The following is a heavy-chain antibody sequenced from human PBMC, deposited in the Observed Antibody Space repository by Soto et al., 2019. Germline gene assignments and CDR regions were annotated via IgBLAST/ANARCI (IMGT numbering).Heavy chain of an antibody. J-gene: IGHJ4*02. CDR1: GYTFTNYG. CDR3: ARSLGSGTGFDY. Sequence: QVQLVQSGAEVKKPGASVKVSCKASGYTFTNYGISWVRQAPGKGLEWTGWISGYNGDTKNAQKLQGRVTVTTDTSTSTSYMELRSLRSDDTAIYYCARSLGSGTGFDYWGQGTLVTVSS. CDR2: ISGYNGDT. V-gene: IGHV1-18*01. D-gene: IGHD3-10*01.